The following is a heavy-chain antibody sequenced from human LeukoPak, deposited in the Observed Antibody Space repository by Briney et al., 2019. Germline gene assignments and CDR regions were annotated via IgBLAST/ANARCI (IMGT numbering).Heavy chain of an antibody. D-gene: IGHD2-15*01. CDR2: IYSTGST. J-gene: IGHJ6*03. Sequence: SETLSLTCTVSGGSISSYYWSWIRQPAGEGLEWIGHIYSTGSTNYNPSLKSRVTLSVDRSKNQFSLKLSSVTAADTAVYYCARDGCGGSCFHYYYYYMDVWGKGTTVTISS. CDR1: GGSISSYY. V-gene: IGHV4-4*07. CDR3: ARDGCGGSCFHYYYYYMDV.